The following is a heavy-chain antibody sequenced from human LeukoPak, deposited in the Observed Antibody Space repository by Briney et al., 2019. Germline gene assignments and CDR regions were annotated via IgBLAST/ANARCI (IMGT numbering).Heavy chain of an antibody. J-gene: IGHJ6*02. CDR2: IIPVFGTA. CDR3: ARVKGYCSGGSCYSDYYYGMDV. Sequence: SVKVSCKASGGTFSSYAISWVRQAPGQGLEWMGGIIPVFGTANYAQKFQGRVTITADESTSTAYMELSSLRSEDTAVYYCARVKGYCSGGSCYSDYYYGMDVWGQGTTVTVSS. D-gene: IGHD2-15*01. V-gene: IGHV1-69*13. CDR1: GGTFSSYA.